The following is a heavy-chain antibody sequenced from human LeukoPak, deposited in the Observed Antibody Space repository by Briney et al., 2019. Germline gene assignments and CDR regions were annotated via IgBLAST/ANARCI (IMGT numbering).Heavy chain of an antibody. J-gene: IGHJ4*02. CDR3: AKEVTRGYYYDSSGLDY. D-gene: IGHD3-22*01. V-gene: IGHV3-23*01. CDR1: GFTFNSYA. Sequence: PGGSLRLSCAASGFTFNSYAMSWVRQAPGKGLEWVSGISGSGGSTNYADSVKGRFTISRDNSKNTLYLQMNSLRAEDTAVYYCAKEVTRGYYYDSSGLDYWGQGTLVTVSS. CDR2: ISGSGGST.